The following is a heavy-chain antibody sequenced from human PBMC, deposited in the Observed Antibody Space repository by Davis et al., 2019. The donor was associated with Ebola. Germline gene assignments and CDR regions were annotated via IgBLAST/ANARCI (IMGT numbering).Heavy chain of an antibody. CDR1: GGSFSGYY. D-gene: IGHD3-22*01. V-gene: IGHV4-34*01. J-gene: IGHJ3*02. CDR2: INHSGST. Sequence: MPSETLSLTCAVYGGSFSGYYWSWIRQPPGKGLEWIGEINHSGSTNYNPSLKSRVTISVDTSKNQFSLKLSSVTAADTAVYYCARHHPYYDSSGYYYYDAFDIWGQGTMVTVSS. CDR3: ARHHPYYDSSGYYYYDAFDI.